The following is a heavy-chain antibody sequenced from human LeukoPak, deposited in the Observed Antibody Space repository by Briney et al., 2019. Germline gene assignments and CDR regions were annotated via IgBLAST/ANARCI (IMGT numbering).Heavy chain of an antibody. D-gene: IGHD1-26*01. CDR1: GYTFTSYG. V-gene: IGHV1-18*01. J-gene: IGHJ5*02. Sequence: ASVKVSCKASGYTFTSYGISWVRQAPGQGLEWMGWISAYNGNTNYAQKLQGRVTMTTDTSTSTAYMELRSLRSDDTAVYYCARDAPTWELFRSVWFDPWGQGTLVTVSS. CDR2: ISAYNGNT. CDR3: ARDAPTWELFRSVWFDP.